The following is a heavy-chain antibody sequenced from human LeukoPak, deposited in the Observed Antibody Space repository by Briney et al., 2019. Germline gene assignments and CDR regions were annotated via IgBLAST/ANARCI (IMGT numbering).Heavy chain of an antibody. CDR3: ARVITATIYY. D-gene: IGHD1-7*01. V-gene: IGHV3-7*01. Sequence: GGSLRLSCAASGFTFSGYWMSWVRQAPGKGLEWVANIKQDGSEKYYVDSVRGRFTISRDNAKNSQYLEMNSLRAEDTAVYYCARVITATIYYWGQGTVVTVSS. J-gene: IGHJ4*02. CDR1: GFTFSGYW. CDR2: IKQDGSEK.